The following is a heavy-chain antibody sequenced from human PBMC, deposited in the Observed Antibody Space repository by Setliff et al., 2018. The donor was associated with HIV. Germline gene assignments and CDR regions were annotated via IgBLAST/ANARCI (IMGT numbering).Heavy chain of an antibody. CDR3: ARDLRYCSGGSCYFWFDS. CDR1: GFMLSSYG. V-gene: IGHV3-33*01. D-gene: IGHD2-15*01. J-gene: IGHJ5*01. CDR2: IWYDGSTI. Sequence: AGGSLRLSCAASGFMLSSYGMHWVRQAPGKGLEWVAVIWYDGSTIYYADSVKGRFTISRDNAKNSLYLQMNSLRAEDTAVYYCARDLRYCSGGSCYFWFDSWGQGTLVTVSS.